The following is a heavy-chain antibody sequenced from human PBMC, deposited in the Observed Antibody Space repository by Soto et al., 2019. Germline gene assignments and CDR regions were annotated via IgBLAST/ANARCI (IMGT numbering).Heavy chain of an antibody. V-gene: IGHV3-30*14. Sequence: GGPLRLSCTASGFTISSYAMHWVSKATGKGLEWVAIISYDGSNKYYADSVKGRFTISRDNSKNTLYLQMGSLRAEDMAVYYCARESYYDSSGYQIASDAFDIWGQGTMVSVSS. CDR2: ISYDGSNK. CDR1: GFTISSYA. J-gene: IGHJ3*02. D-gene: IGHD3-22*01. CDR3: ARESYYDSSGYQIASDAFDI.